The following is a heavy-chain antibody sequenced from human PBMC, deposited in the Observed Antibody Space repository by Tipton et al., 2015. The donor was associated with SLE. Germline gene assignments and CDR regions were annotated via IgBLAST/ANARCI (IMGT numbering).Heavy chain of an antibody. CDR3: ARDLHGEGPDAFDI. J-gene: IGHJ3*02. CDR2: INHSGNT. Sequence: TLSLTCAVYGGSFSGYYWSWIRQPPGKGLEWIGEINHSGNTYYNTSLKSRVTISVDTSKNQFSLKLRSVTAADTAVYYCARDLHGEGPDAFDIWGQGTMVTVSS. V-gene: IGHV4-34*01. CDR1: GGSFSGYY. D-gene: IGHD4-17*01.